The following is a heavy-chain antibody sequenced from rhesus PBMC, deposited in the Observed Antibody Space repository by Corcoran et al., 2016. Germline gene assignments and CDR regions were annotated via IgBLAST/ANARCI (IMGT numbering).Heavy chain of an antibody. CDR3: ARGVAAANFDY. D-gene: IGHD6-31*01. J-gene: IGHJ4*01. V-gene: IGHV1-198*02. Sequence: QVQLVQSGAAVKKPGSSVKVSCKASGFTFGSYAISWVRQAPGQGLEWMGVRRPLVGIKNYSEKVQGRVTITADTSTSTAYMELSSLRSEDTAVYYWARGVAAANFDYWGQGVLVTVSS. CDR1: GFTFGSYA. CDR2: RRPLVGIK.